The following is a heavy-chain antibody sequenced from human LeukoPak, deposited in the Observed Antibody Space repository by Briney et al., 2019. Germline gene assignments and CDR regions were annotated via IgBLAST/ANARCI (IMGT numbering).Heavy chain of an antibody. CDR3: ARDLMGIAYRGAFYY. V-gene: IGHV3-74*01. J-gene: IGHJ4*02. CDR1: GFTFISYW. CDR2: INSDGSST. D-gene: IGHD6-13*01. Sequence: GGSLRLSCAASGFTFISYWMHWVRQAPGKGLVWVSRINSDGSSTSYADSVKGRFTISRDNAKNTLYLQMNSLRAEDTAVYYCARDLMGIAYRGAFYYWGQGTLVTVSS.